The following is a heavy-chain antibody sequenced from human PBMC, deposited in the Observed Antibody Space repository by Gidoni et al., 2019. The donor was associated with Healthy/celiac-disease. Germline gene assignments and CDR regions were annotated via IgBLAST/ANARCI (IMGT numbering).Heavy chain of an antibody. V-gene: IGHV3-23*01. CDR3: AKDDYGDYLPWDY. Sequence: EVQLLESGGGLVQPGGSLRLSCSASGFTFSSYAMSWVRQAPGKGVEWVSAISGSGGSTYYADSVKGRFTISRDNSKNTLYLQMNSLRAEDTAVYYCAKDDYGDYLPWDYWGQGTLVTVSS. D-gene: IGHD4-17*01. CDR2: ISGSGGST. CDR1: GFTFSSYA. J-gene: IGHJ4*02.